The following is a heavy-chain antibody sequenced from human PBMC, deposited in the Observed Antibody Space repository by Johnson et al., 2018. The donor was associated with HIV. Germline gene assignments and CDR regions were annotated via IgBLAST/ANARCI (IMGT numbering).Heavy chain of an antibody. CDR3: ARGKVDDAFDI. CDR2: ISYDGSNK. CDR1: GFTFSSYG. J-gene: IGHJ3*02. V-gene: IGHV3-30*19. D-gene: IGHD1-26*01. Sequence: QVQLVESGGGVVQPGRSLRLSCVASGFTFSSYGMHWVRQAPGKGLEWVAVISYDGSNKYYADSVKGRFTISRDNSKNTLYLQMNSLRAEDTAVYYCARGKVDDAFDIWGQGTMVTVSS.